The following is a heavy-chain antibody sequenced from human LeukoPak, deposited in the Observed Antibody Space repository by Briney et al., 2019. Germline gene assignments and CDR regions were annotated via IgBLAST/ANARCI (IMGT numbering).Heavy chain of an antibody. Sequence: GGSLRLSCAASGFTVSSNYMSWVRQAPGKGLEWVSVIYSGGSTYYADSMKGRFTISRDNSKNTLYLQMNSLRAEDTAVYYCARDERYCSGGSCQKPFDYWGQGTLVTVSS. CDR2: IYSGGST. V-gene: IGHV3-66*02. J-gene: IGHJ4*02. D-gene: IGHD2-15*01. CDR3: ARDERYCSGGSCQKPFDY. CDR1: GFTVSSNY.